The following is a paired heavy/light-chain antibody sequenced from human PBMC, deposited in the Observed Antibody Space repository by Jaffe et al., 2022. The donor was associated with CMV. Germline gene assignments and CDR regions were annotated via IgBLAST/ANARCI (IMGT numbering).Light chain of an antibody. CDR3: QQYGSLVVT. V-gene: IGKV3-20*01. Sequence: EIVLTQSPGTLSLSPGERGTLSCRASQNVSSNYLAWYQQKHGRAPRLLIYATSNRATGIPDRFSGSGSGTDFALTISRLEPEDFAVYYCQQYGSLVVTFGGGTKVEIK. CDR1: QNVSSNY. CDR2: ATS. J-gene: IGKJ4*01.
Heavy chain of an antibody. CDR1: GFTFNLYT. J-gene: IGHJ4*02. CDR3: GRDPASIQLWSGLDFDS. D-gene: IGHD5-18*01. V-gene: IGHV3-21*01. Sequence: EVQLVESGGGLVKPGGSLRLSCVASGFTFNLYTMNWVRQAPGKGLEWVSSISSNSNYIFYADSVQGRFTISRDNAKNSLYLQMNSLRVEDTAVYYCGRDPASIQLWSGLDFDSWGQGTLVTVSS. CDR2: ISSNSNYI.